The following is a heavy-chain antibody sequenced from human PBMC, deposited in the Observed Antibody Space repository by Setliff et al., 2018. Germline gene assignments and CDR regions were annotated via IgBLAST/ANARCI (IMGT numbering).Heavy chain of an antibody. CDR1: GGSISSGDYY. CDR2: IYYSGST. D-gene: IGHD5-18*01. V-gene: IGHV4-30-4*08. J-gene: IGHJ4*02. Sequence: SETLSLTCTVSGGSISSGDYYWSWIRQPPGKGLEWIGYIYYSGSTYYNPSLKSRVTISVDTSKNQFSLMLSSVTAADTAVYYCASLSPLRGYSYGIDYWGQGTLVTVSS. CDR3: ASLSPLRGYSYGIDY.